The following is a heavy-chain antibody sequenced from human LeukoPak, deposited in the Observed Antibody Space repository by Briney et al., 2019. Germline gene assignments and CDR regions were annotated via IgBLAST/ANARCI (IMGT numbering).Heavy chain of an antibody. CDR1: GFTFSSYA. D-gene: IGHD5-18*01. CDR2: ISSNGGST. J-gene: IGHJ4*02. V-gene: IGHV3-64*01. CDR3: ARDGIQLWLNPFVY. Sequence: GGSLRLSCAASGFTFSSYAMHWVRQAPGKGLEYVSAISSNGGSTYYANSVKGRFTISRDNSKNTLYLQMGSLRAEDMAVYYCARDGIQLWLNPFVYWGQGTLVTVSS.